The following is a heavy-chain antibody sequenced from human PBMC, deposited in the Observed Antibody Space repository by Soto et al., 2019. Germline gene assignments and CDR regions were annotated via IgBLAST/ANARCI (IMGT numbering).Heavy chain of an antibody. CDR3: ARDRWYYDSTGGSYYYYYGMDV. Sequence: PGGSLRLSCVASGFTFISYSMNWVRQAPGKGLEWVSSISSSSSYIYYADSVKGRFTISRDNAKNSLYLQMNSLRAEDTAVYYCARDRWYYDSTGGSYYYYYGMDVWGQGTTVTVSS. D-gene: IGHD3-22*01. CDR1: GFTFISYS. CDR2: ISSSSSYI. J-gene: IGHJ6*02. V-gene: IGHV3-21*01.